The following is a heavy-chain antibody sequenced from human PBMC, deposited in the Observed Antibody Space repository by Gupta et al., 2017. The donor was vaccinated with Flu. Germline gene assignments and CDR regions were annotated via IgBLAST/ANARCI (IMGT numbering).Heavy chain of an antibody. V-gene: IGHV1-8*01. CDR1: GYTFTSHD. CDR3: ARGSLVYKLAQHY. D-gene: IGHD1-20*01. J-gene: IGHJ4*02. Sequence: QVQLVQSGTEVKKPGASVTVSCTASGYTFTSHDINWVRQATGQGLEWMGWMNPNSGETGYAQKFQARVTMTRDTSIRTAYLELTSLRSEDTAVYYCARGSLVYKLAQHYWGQGTLVTVSS. CDR2: MNPNSGET.